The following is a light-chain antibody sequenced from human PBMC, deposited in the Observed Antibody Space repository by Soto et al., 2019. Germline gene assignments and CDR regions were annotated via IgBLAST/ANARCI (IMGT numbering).Light chain of an antibody. V-gene: IGKV4-1*01. CDR1: QSVLYSSNNKNF. CDR3: HQYYSYLPT. J-gene: IGKJ2*01. CDR2: WAS. Sequence: DIVVTQYPDSLAVSLGERATINCKSSQSVLYSSNNKNFLAWYQQKPGQPPKLLIYWASIRESGVPARFSGSGSGTDFTLTISSLQSEDVAVYYCHQYYSYLPTFGQGTKVEIK.